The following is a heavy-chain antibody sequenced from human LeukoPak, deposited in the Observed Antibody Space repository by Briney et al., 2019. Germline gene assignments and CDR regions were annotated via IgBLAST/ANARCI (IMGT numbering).Heavy chain of an antibody. D-gene: IGHD3-22*01. J-gene: IGHJ4*02. CDR3: ARRVQGVVVITEYFDY. CDR2: INHSGST. V-gene: IGHV4-34*01. Sequence: SETLSLTCAVYGGSFSGYYWSWIRQPPGKGLEWIGEINHSGSTNYNPSLKSRVTISVDTSKNQFSLKLSSVTAADTAVYYCARRVQGVVVITEYFDYWGQGTLVTVSS. CDR1: GGSFSGYY.